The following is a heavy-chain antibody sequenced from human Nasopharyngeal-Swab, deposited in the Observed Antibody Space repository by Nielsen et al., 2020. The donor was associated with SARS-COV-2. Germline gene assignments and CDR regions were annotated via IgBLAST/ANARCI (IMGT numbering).Heavy chain of an antibody. J-gene: IGHJ4*02. CDR1: GYTLTTYA. CDR2: INGGSGDT. Sequence: ASVKVSCKASGYTLTTYAMHWVRQAPGQRLEWMGWINGGSGDTKYSQNFLGRVTITRDTSATTAYMELSSLRSEDTAVYFCTRGVGYSSSWYFYWGQGTLVTVSS. D-gene: IGHD6-13*01. V-gene: IGHV1-3*01. CDR3: TRGVGYSSSWYFY.